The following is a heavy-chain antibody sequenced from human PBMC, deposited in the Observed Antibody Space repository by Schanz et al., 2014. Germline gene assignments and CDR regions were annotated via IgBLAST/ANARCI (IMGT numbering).Heavy chain of an antibody. Sequence: QVQLQQWGAGLLKPSETLSLTCAFSGGSFSGYWWTWVRQSPGKGLEWIGEVNHGGYTNYNPSHKSRFTVSVDVPKKEFPLRLSFVTAADTAAYYCATWSGTRLFHNWGQGTLVTVSS. J-gene: IGHJ4*02. CDR1: GGSFSGYW. CDR2: VNHGGYT. V-gene: IGHV4-34*01. CDR3: ATWSGTRLFHN. D-gene: IGHD1-7*01.